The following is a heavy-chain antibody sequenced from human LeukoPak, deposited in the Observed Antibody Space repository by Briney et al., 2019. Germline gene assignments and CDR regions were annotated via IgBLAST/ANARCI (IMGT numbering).Heavy chain of an antibody. D-gene: IGHD6-13*01. Sequence: GGSLRLSCAVSGFSLSDYGIHWVRQAPGKGLEWVAFIAYDGTSKFYADSVKGRFTISRDNSKNTLYLDMNSLRADDTAVYYCVKSREASIWYSLGDYWGQGSLVTVSS. CDR1: GFSLSDYG. CDR3: VKSREASIWYSLGDY. CDR2: IAYDGTSK. V-gene: IGHV3-30*02. J-gene: IGHJ4*02.